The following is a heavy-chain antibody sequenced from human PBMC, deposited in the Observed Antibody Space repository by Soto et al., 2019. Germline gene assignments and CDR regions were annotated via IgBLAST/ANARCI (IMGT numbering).Heavy chain of an antibody. V-gene: IGHV1-69*01. CDR2: IIPIFGTA. J-gene: IGHJ4*02. CDR3: ARVPRIVVGAYPFDY. D-gene: IGHD1-26*01. Sequence: QVQLVQSGAEVKKPGSSVKVSCKASGGTFSSYAISWVRQAPGQGLEWMGGIIPIFGTANYAQKFQGRVTITADESTSAAYMELSSLRSEDTAVYYCARVPRIVVGAYPFDYWGQGTLVTVSS. CDR1: GGTFSSYA.